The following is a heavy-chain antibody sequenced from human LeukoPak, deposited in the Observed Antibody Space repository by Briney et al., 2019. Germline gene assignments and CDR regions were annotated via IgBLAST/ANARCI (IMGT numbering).Heavy chain of an antibody. V-gene: IGHV3-66*01. D-gene: IGHD6-19*01. J-gene: IGHJ3*02. CDR1: GFTVSRNY. CDR2: IYISGRT. CDR3: ATLAVTGTENAFDI. Sequence: PGGSLRPSCVASGFTVSRNYMSWVRQAPGKGLEWVSVIYISGRTYYADSVKGRFTISRDNSKNTLYLEMNSLRAEDTAVYYCATLAVTGTENAFDIWGQGTMVTVSS.